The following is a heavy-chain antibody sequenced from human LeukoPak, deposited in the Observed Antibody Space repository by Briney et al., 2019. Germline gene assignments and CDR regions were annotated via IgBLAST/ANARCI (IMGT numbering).Heavy chain of an antibody. Sequence: GALVKVSCKTPGGTFSSHALNWVRQATGHGLGWVGRIIPILGVENYAQKFQGRATITADKSTSTVYMELSSLTSEDTAVYYCARDREMATGGFDYWGQGTLVTVSS. J-gene: IGHJ4*02. CDR1: GGTFSSHA. CDR2: IIPILGVE. CDR3: ARDREMATGGFDY. D-gene: IGHD5-24*01. V-gene: IGHV1-69*04.